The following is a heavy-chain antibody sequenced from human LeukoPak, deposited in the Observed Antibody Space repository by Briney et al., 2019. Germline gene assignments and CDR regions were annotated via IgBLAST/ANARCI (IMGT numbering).Heavy chain of an antibody. Sequence: GGSLRLSCAASGVTFSTYAMHWVRQAPGKGLEWVAVISYDGSNKYYADSVKGRFTISRDNSKNTLYLQMNSLRAEDTAVYYCAREGKYYDFWSGPSKLYYYYMDVWGKGTTVTVSS. CDR1: GVTFSTYA. D-gene: IGHD3-3*01. V-gene: IGHV3-30-3*01. CDR3: AREGKYYDFWSGPSKLYYYYMDV. CDR2: ISYDGSNK. J-gene: IGHJ6*03.